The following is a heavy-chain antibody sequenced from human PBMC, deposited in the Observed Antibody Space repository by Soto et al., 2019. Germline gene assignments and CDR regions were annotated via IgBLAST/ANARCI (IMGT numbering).Heavy chain of an antibody. J-gene: IGHJ3*02. CDR3: ATGLDMITFGGVIVPDAFDI. D-gene: IGHD3-16*02. Sequence: ASVKVSFKVSGYTLTELSMHWVRQAPGKGLEWMGGFDPEDGETIYAQKFQGRVTMTEDTSTDTAYMELSSLRSEDTAVYYCATGLDMITFGGVIVPDAFDIWGQGTMVTVSS. CDR2: FDPEDGET. V-gene: IGHV1-24*01. CDR1: GYTLTELS.